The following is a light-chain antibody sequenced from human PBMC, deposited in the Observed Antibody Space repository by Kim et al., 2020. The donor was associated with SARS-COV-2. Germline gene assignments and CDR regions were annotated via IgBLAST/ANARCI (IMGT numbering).Light chain of an antibody. CDR2: QDS. Sequence: PGQTASITCSGDKLGDKYACWYQQKPGQSPVLVIYQDSKRPSGIPERFSGSNSGNTATLTISGTQAMDEADYYCQAWDSSTSSVVFGGGTQLTVL. J-gene: IGLJ2*01. V-gene: IGLV3-1*01. CDR1: KLGDKY. CDR3: QAWDSSTSSVV.